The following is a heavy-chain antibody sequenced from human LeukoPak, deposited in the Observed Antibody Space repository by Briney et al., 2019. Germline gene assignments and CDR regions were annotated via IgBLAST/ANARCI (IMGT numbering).Heavy chain of an antibody. V-gene: IGHV3-49*04. Sequence: GGSLRLSCTASGFTFGDYAMSWVRQAPGKGLEWVGFIRSKAYGGTTEYAASVKGRFTISRDDSKSIAYLQMNSLKTEDTAVYYCTRADSSWYFDLWGRGTLVTVSS. J-gene: IGHJ2*01. CDR1: GFTFGDYA. CDR3: TRADSSWYFDL. D-gene: IGHD6-13*01. CDR2: IRSKAYGGTT.